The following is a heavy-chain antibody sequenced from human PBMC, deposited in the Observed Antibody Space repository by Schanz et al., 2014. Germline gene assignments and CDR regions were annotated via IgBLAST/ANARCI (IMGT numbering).Heavy chain of an antibody. CDR1: GFTLSSYA. CDR2: IWSDGSTK. J-gene: IGHJ6*02. D-gene: IGHD2-15*01. V-gene: IGHV3-33*06. CDR3: AKGMGYCSGGTCYDYYYYGLDV. Sequence: VQLLESGGGLVQPGGSLRLSCAASGFTLSSYAMHWVRQAPGKGLEWVAVIWSDGSTKYYADSVKGRFTISRDNSENTLYLQMNSLSADDTAVFYCAKGMGYCSGGTCYDYYYYGLDVWGQGTTVTVSS.